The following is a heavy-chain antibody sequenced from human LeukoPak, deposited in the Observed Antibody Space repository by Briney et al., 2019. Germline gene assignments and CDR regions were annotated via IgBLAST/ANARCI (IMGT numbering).Heavy chain of an antibody. CDR2: ISWNNNSI. V-gene: IGHV3-9*03. Sequence: GGSLRLSCAASGFTFDDYAMHWVRQAPGKGLEWVSGISWNNNSIGYADSVKGRFTISRDNAKNSLFLQMNSLRAEDMALYYCAKDIGYSVSDLRGIDYWGQGTLVIVSS. D-gene: IGHD5/OR15-5a*01. CDR3: AKDIGYSVSDLRGIDY. J-gene: IGHJ4*02. CDR1: GFTFDDYA.